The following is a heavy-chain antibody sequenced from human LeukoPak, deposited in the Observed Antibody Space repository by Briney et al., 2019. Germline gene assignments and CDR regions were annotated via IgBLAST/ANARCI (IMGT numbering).Heavy chain of an antibody. Sequence: ASVKVSCKASGYTLTYYDINWVRQATGQGLEWMGWMNPNSGNTGYAQKFQGRLTITRNTSISTAYMELSSLTSEDTAVYYCARAQAGTPIDYWGQGTLVTVSS. V-gene: IGHV1-8*03. CDR3: ARAQAGTPIDY. J-gene: IGHJ4*02. CDR2: MNPNSGNT. CDR1: GYTLTYYD.